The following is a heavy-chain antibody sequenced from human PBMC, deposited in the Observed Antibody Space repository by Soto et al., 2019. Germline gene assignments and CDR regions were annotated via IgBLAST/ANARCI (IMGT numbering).Heavy chain of an antibody. CDR1: GCTFRGKG. J-gene: IGHJ1*01. CDR2: ISYDGSNK. V-gene: IGHV3-30*18. Sequence: LRLSCPASGCTFRGKGRHWVRQASGKGLEWVAVISYDGSNKYYADSVKGRFTISRDNSRNTLYVQMISLRAEDTAVYYCAKDGSIAAQEFLHFWGRGTLVT. CDR3: AKDGSIAAQEFLHF. D-gene: IGHD6-6*01.